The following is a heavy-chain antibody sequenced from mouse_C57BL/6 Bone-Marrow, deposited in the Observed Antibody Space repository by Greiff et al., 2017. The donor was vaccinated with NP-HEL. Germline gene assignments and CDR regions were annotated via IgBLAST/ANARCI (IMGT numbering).Heavy chain of an antibody. J-gene: IGHJ4*01. CDR3: ARRIYYDYVLYAMDY. D-gene: IGHD2-4*01. Sequence: VQLQQPGAELVKPGASVKLSCKASGYTFTSYWMHWVKQRPGQGLEWIGMIHPNSGSTNYNEKFKSKATLTVDKSSSTAYMQLSSLTSEDSAVYYCARRIYYDYVLYAMDYWGQGTSVTVSS. CDR1: GYTFTSYW. CDR2: IHPNSGST. V-gene: IGHV1-64*01.